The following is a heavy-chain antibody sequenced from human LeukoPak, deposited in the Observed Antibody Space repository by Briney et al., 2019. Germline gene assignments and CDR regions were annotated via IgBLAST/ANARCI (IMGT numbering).Heavy chain of an antibody. CDR1: GFTVSSNY. V-gene: IGHV3-53*01. CDR2: IYSGGRT. J-gene: IGHJ5*02. D-gene: IGHD2-15*01. Sequence: GGSLRLSCAASGFTVSSNYMSWVRQAPGKGLEWVSVIYSGGRTYYADSVKGRFTISRDNSKNTLYLQMNSLRAEDTAVYYCARGTSDGGSRTPFDPWGQGTLVTVSS. CDR3: ARGTSDGGSRTPFDP.